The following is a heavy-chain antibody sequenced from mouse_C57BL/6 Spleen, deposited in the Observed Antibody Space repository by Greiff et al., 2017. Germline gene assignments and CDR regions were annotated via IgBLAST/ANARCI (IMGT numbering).Heavy chain of an antibody. CDR1: GFTFSDYG. J-gene: IGHJ1*03. D-gene: IGHD2-1*01. Sequence: EVQRVESGGGLVKPGGSLKLSCAASGFTFSDYGMHWVRQAPEKGLEWVAYISSGSSTIYYADTVKGRFTISRDNAKNSLFLQMTSLRSEDTAMYYCARPGYGNYHWYFDVWGTGTTVTVSS. CDR2: ISSGSSTI. CDR3: ARPGYGNYHWYFDV. V-gene: IGHV5-17*01.